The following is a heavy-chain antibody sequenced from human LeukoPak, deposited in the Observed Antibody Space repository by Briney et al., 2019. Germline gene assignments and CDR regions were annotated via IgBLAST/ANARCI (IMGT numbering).Heavy chain of an antibody. CDR3: ARASFGDFGVVVITDRAFDI. CDR1: GYTFTSYG. D-gene: IGHD3-3*01. Sequence: ASVKVSCKASGYTFTSYGISWVRQAPGQGLEWMGWISAYNGNTNYAQKLQGRVTMTTDTSTSTAYMELRSLRSDDTVVYYCARASFGDFGVVVITDRAFDIWGQGTMVTVSS. V-gene: IGHV1-18*01. CDR2: ISAYNGNT. J-gene: IGHJ3*02.